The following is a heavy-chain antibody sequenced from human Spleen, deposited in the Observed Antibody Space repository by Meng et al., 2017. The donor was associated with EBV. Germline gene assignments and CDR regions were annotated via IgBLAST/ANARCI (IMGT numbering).Heavy chain of an antibody. CDR1: GYTFTSYD. D-gene: IGHD4-17*01. CDR3: ARGNTVTLPLDY. V-gene: IGHV1-8*01. CDR2: MNPNSGNT. Sequence: VQLVQSGAEVKKPGASVKVSCQASGYTFTSYDINWVRQATGQGLEWMGWMNPNSGNTLYAQKFQGRVTMTRDTSISTAYMELSSLRSEDTAVYYRARGNTVTLPLDYWGQGILVTVSS. J-gene: IGHJ4*02.